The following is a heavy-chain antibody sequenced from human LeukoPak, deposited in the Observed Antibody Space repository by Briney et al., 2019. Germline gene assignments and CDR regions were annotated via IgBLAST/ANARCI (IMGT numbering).Heavy chain of an antibody. Sequence: SETLSLTCTVSGGSLSSSSYYWGWIRQPPGKGLEWIGSIYYSGSTYYNPSLKSRVTISVDTSKNQFSLKLSSVTAADTAVYYCARVRSDSSSWSSYYYYYYYMDVWGKGTTVTVSS. J-gene: IGHJ6*03. CDR1: GGSLSSSSYY. D-gene: IGHD6-13*01. V-gene: IGHV4-39*07. CDR2: IYYSGST. CDR3: ARVRSDSSSWSSYYYYYYYMDV.